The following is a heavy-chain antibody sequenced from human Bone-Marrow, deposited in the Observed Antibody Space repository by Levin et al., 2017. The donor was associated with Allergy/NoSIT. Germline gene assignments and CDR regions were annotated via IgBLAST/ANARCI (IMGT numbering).Heavy chain of an antibody. CDR3: ARDRIAVAATGGDY. D-gene: IGHD6-13*01. CDR1: GYTFTSYY. Sequence: GASVKVSCKASGYTFTSYYMHWVRQAPGQGLEWMGIINPSGGSTTYAQKFQGRVTMTRDTTTSTVYMDLSSLRSEDTAVYYCARDRIAVAATGGDYWGQGTLVTVSS. J-gene: IGHJ4*02. CDR2: INPSGGST. V-gene: IGHV1-46*01.